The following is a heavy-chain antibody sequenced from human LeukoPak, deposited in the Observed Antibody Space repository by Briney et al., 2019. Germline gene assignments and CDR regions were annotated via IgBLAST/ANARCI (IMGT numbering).Heavy chain of an antibody. J-gene: IGHJ6*02. Sequence: SVKVSCKASGGTFSSYAISWVRQAPAQGLEWMGGIIPIFGTANYAQKFQGRVTITADESTSTAYMELSSLRSEDTAVYYCARVPDYYYGMDVWGQGTTVTVSS. V-gene: IGHV1-69*13. CDR1: GGTFSSYA. CDR2: IIPIFGTA. CDR3: ARVPDYYYGMDV.